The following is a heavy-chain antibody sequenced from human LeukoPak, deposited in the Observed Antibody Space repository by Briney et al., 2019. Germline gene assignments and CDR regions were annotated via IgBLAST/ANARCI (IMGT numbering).Heavy chain of an antibody. Sequence: GGSLRLSCAASGFTFSSFSMNWVRQAPGKGLEWVSSISKNSNYIYYADSVKGRFTISRDNAKNSLYLEMSSLRAEDTAVYFCARDRGSGWYGDLGYWGQGTLVTVFS. CDR3: ARDRGSGWYGDLGY. V-gene: IGHV3-21*01. J-gene: IGHJ4*02. CDR1: GFTFSSFS. D-gene: IGHD6-19*01. CDR2: ISKNSNYI.